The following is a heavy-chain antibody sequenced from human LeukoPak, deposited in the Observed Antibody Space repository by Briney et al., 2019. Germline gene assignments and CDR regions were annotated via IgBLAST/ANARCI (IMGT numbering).Heavy chain of an antibody. V-gene: IGHV3-30*09. D-gene: IGHD2-8*01. CDR2: VSYDGTVT. CDR3: VRVSGFCTNGVCPSFDP. J-gene: IGHJ5*02. Sequence: GGSLRLSCAASGFTFTNYAMNWVRQAPGKGLEWVATVSYDGTVTSYADSVKGRFAIFRDNSKNTLYLQMNSLRTEDTAVYYCVRVSGFCTNGVCPSFDPWGQGTLVTVSS. CDR1: GFTFTNYA.